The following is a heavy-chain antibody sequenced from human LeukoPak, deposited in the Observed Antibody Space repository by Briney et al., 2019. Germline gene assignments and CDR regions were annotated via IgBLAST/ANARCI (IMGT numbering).Heavy chain of an antibody. CDR3: TIGSGDH. Sequence: GGSLRLSCAASGCTFSNYWMNWVRQAPGKGLEWVASINYDGSDKYYVDSLKGRFSVSRDNTKNSLYLQMNSLRGEDTAMYYCTIGSGDHWGQGNLVTVSS. CDR2: INYDGSDK. V-gene: IGHV3-7*01. D-gene: IGHD1-26*01. J-gene: IGHJ4*02. CDR1: GCTFSNYW.